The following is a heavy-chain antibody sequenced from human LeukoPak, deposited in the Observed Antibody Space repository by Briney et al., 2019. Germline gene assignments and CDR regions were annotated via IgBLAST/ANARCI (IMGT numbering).Heavy chain of an antibody. CDR3: ARWHSHGRYFDY. Sequence: SETLSPTCTVSGGSMKNYCWNWIRRPPGKGLEWIGYFCDSGNTDYKPSLKSRVTMSVDTSKNQLSLKLTSATAADTAVYYCARWHSHGRYFDYWGQGALVTVSS. CDR1: GGSMKNYC. CDR2: FCDSGNT. J-gene: IGHJ4*02. D-gene: IGHD1-26*01. V-gene: IGHV4-59*01.